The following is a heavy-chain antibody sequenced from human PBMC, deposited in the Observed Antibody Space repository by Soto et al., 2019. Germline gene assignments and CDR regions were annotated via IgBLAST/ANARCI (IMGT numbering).Heavy chain of an antibody. CDR3: AKVAGTFYYGMDV. D-gene: IGHD1-7*01. J-gene: IGHJ6*02. Sequence: GGSLRLSCAASGFSFSGQAMTWVRQAPGKGMEWVSAISGSGASTYYADSVKGRFTISRDNSKNTLYVQMHSLRAEDTAVYYCAKVAGTFYYGMDVWGQGTTVTVSS. CDR1: GFSFSGQA. CDR2: ISGSGAST. V-gene: IGHV3-23*01.